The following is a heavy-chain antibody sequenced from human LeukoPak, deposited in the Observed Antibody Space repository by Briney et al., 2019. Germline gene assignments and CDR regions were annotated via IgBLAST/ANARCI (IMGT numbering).Heavy chain of an antibody. CDR1: GGTFSSYA. Sequence: SVKVSCKASGGTFSSYAISWVRQAPGQGLEWMGGIIPILGTANYAQKFQGRVTITADESTNTAYMELSSLRSEDTAVYYCARDEWSIVATMNTYYYYYMDVWGKGTTVTISS. V-gene: IGHV1-69*01. CDR2: IIPILGTA. D-gene: IGHD5-12*01. CDR3: ARDEWSIVATMNTYYYYYMDV. J-gene: IGHJ6*03.